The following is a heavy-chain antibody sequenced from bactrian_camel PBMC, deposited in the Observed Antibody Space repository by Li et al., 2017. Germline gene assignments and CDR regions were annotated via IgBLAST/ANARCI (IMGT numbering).Heavy chain of an antibody. J-gene: IGHJ4*01. CDR2: INSGGGGT. V-gene: IGHV3S42*01. CDR1: GFIFSLYA. Sequence: VQLVESGRGLVQPGGSLRLSCAASGFIFSLYAMSWVRQAPGKGLEWVSVINSGGGGTNYADSVKGRFTTSRDNAKNTLYVQMNSLKTEDTAVYYCAADPRGSAYWGQGTQVTVS. CDR3: AADPRGSAY. D-gene: IGHD3*01.